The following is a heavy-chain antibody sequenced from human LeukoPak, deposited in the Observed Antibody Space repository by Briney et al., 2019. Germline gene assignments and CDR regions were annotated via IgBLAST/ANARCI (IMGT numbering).Heavy chain of an antibody. CDR1: GFTFGDYA. Sequence: GGSLRLSCTASGFTFGDYAMSWFRQAPGKGLEWVSYISSSGSTIYYADSVKGRFTISRDNAKNSLYLQMNSLRAEDTAVYYCARDYYDILTGYFSWGQGTLVTVSS. CDR2: ISSSGSTI. D-gene: IGHD3-9*01. V-gene: IGHV3-11*01. CDR3: ARDYYDILTGYFS. J-gene: IGHJ5*02.